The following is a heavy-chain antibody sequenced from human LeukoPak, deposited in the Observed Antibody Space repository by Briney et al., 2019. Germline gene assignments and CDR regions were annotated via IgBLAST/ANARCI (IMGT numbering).Heavy chain of an antibody. CDR2: IRSKANSYAT. J-gene: IGHJ4*02. V-gene: IGHV3-73*01. CDR1: GFTFSGSA. D-gene: IGHD3-22*01. Sequence: GGSLRLSCAASGFTFSGSAIHWVRQASGKGLEWVGRIRSKANSYATAYAASVKGRFTISRDDSKNTAYLQMNSLKTEDTAVYYCSRGPPVYYYDSSGHQTNDYWGQGTLVTVSS. CDR3: SRGPPVYYYDSSGHQTNDY.